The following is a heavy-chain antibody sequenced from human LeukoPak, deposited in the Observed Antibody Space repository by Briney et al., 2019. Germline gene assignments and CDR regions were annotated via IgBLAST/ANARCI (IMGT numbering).Heavy chain of an antibody. D-gene: IGHD3-3*01. CDR1: GFTFSGFG. V-gene: IGHV3-33*01. J-gene: IGHJ6*02. Sequence: GGSLRLSCAASGFTFSGFGLHWIRQAPGKSLEWVAFISYDGSNTYYVESVKGRFTISRDFSKNSLSLQMNSLRAEDTAVYYCARDGPHYDLDVWGQGTTVTVSS. CDR2: ISYDGSNT. CDR3: ARDGPHYDLDV.